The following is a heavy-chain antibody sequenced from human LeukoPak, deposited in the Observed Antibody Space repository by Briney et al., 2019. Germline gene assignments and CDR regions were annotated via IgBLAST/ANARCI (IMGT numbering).Heavy chain of an antibody. CDR3: ARMGGDAFDI. Sequence: ASVKVSCKASGYTFTSYGISWVRQAPGQGLEWMGIINPSGGSTSYAQKFQGRVTITRDTSTSTVYMELSSLRSEDTAVYYCARMGGDAFDIWGQGTMVTVSS. CDR2: INPSGGST. J-gene: IGHJ3*02. CDR1: GYTFTSYG. V-gene: IGHV1-46*01.